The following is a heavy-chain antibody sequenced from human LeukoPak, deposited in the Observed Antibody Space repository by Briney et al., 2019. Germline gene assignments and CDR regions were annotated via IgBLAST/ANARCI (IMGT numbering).Heavy chain of an antibody. CDR2: IDSTRTYI. CDR3: VAAAGYYFDY. D-gene: IGHD6-25*01. J-gene: IGHJ4*02. CDR1: GFTFITYS. V-gene: IGHV3-21*01. Sequence: GGSLRLSCAPSGFTFITYSMNWVRHAPGKGLEWVSSIDSTRTYIFYADSLKGRVTISRDNAKNSLILHMNSLRAEDTAVYYRVAAAGYYFDYWGQGTLVTVSS.